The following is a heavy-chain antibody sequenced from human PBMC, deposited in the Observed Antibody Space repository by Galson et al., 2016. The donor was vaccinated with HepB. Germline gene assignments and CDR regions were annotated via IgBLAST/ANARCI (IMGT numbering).Heavy chain of an antibody. CDR2: TYYRSKWYN. D-gene: IGHD3-10*01. V-gene: IGHV6-1*01. Sequence: SVSSNSAAWNWIRQSPSRGLEWLGRTYYRSKWYNDYAVSVKSRISINPDTSKNQFSLQLSSVTPEDTAVYYCVRHHGAFDSWGQGTLVTVSS. CDR1: SVSSNSAA. J-gene: IGHJ4*02. CDR3: VRHHGAFDS.